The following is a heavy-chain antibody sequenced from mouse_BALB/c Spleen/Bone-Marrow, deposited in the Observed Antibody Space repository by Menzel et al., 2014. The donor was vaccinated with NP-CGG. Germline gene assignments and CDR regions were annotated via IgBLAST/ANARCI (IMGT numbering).Heavy chain of an antibody. Sequence: EVQLQQAGADLVKPGASVKLSCTPSGFNIKDTYMHWVKQRPEQCLEWIGRVDPAKGNTKYDPKVQGKANKTADTSSITAYLQLSSLTSEDTAVSYCARSRLCTDFHYWGKGSTLTVSS. J-gene: IGHJ2*01. CDR3: ARSRLCTDFHY. CDR1: GFNIKDTY. CDR2: VDPAKGNT. V-gene: IGHV14-3*02. D-gene: IGHD6-5*01.